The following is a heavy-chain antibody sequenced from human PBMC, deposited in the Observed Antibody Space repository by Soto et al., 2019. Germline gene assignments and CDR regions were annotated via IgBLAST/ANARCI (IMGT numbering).Heavy chain of an antibody. D-gene: IGHD3-10*01. V-gene: IGHV4-34*01. CDR2: INHSGST. J-gene: IGHJ6*02. Sequence: SETLSLTCAVYGGSFSGYYWSWIRQPPGKGLEWIGEINHSGSTNYNPSLKSRVTISVDKSKNQFSLKLNSVTAADTAIYYCARERVSWFGDLLPLGLDVWGQGTMVTVSS. CDR3: ARERVSWFGDLLPLGLDV. CDR1: GGSFSGYY.